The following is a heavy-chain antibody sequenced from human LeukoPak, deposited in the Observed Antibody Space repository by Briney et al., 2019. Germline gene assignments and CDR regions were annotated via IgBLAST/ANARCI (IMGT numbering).Heavy chain of an antibody. J-gene: IGHJ5*02. CDR1: GFTFSSYA. Sequence: LPGRSLRLSCAASGFTFSSYAMHWVRQAPGKGLEWMAVISYDGSNKYYADSVKGRFTISRDNSKNTLYLQMNSLRAEDTAVYYCARDSSGGATLGGVTVTPVNWFDPWGQGTLVTVSS. V-gene: IGHV3-30*04. CDR2: ISYDGSNK. CDR3: ARDSSGGATLGGVTVTPVNWFDP. D-gene: IGHD3-16*02.